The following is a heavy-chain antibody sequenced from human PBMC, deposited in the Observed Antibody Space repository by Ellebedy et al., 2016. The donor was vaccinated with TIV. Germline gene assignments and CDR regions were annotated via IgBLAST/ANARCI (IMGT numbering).Heavy chain of an antibody. J-gene: IGHJ4*02. CDR3: ARDPYQMATIRGYFDY. CDR1: GYTFTSYA. CDR2: INAGNGNT. V-gene: IGHV1-3*01. Sequence: ASVKVSCKASGYTFTSYAMHWVRQAPGQRLAWMGWINAGNGNTKYSQKFQGRVTITRDTSASTAYMELSSLRSEDTDVSYCARDPYQMATIRGYFDYWGQGTLVTVSS. D-gene: IGHD5-12*01.